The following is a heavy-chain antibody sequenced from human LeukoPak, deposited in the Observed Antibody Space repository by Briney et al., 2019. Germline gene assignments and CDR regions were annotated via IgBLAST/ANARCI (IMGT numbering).Heavy chain of an antibody. CDR2: IGSSGTPI. CDR1: GFTFSGYY. CDR3: AKCQYYDFWSGYSGDP. V-gene: IGHV3-11*01. Sequence: GGSLRLSCAASGFTFSGYYMSWIRQAPGKGLEWVSYIGSSGTPIYYADSVKGRFTISRDNAKNSLFLQMNSLRAEDTAVYYCAKCQYYDFWSGYSGDPWGQGTLVTVSS. J-gene: IGHJ5*02. D-gene: IGHD3-3*01.